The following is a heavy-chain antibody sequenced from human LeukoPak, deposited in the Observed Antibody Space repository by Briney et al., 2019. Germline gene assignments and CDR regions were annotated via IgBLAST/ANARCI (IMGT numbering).Heavy chain of an antibody. Sequence: GGSLRLSCAACGFTFSSDWMSWVRQAPGKGLEWVANINEDGSERHYVDSVKGRFTISRDNAKNSLYLQMNSLRDEDTAVYYCAKESDYGDYVGYWGQGTLVTVSS. CDR2: INEDGSER. D-gene: IGHD4-17*01. J-gene: IGHJ4*02. CDR1: GFTFSSDW. V-gene: IGHV3-7*01. CDR3: AKESDYGDYVGY.